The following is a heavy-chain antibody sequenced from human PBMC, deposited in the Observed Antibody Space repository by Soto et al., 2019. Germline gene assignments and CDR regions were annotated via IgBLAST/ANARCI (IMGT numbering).Heavy chain of an antibody. Sequence: GGSLRLSCAASGFTFSSYAMNWVRQAPGEGLEWVSTVTGSGDDAFYADSVKGRFAISRDNSKGTLFLQMNSLRADDTAVYYCAKSGDFGRYFYYMDVWGKGTTVTVSS. CDR1: GFTFSSYA. D-gene: IGHD4-17*01. CDR3: AKSGDFGRYFYYMDV. CDR2: VTGSGDDA. V-gene: IGHV3-23*01. J-gene: IGHJ6*03.